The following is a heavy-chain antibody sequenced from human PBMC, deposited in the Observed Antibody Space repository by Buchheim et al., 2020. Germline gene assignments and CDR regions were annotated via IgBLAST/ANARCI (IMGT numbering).Heavy chain of an antibody. CDR2: IPHRGSHE. Sequence: QVQLVESGGGVVQPGRSLRLSCAASGFNFSIYGMHWVRQAPGKGLEWVAVIPHRGSHEDYGASVKGRVTISRDNSKNTLYLQMNSLKPEDTAVYYCAKKAPTTLAAGPDYWGQGTL. D-gene: IGHD6-13*01. CDR3: AKKAPTTLAAGPDY. J-gene: IGHJ4*02. V-gene: IGHV3-30*18. CDR1: GFNFSIYG.